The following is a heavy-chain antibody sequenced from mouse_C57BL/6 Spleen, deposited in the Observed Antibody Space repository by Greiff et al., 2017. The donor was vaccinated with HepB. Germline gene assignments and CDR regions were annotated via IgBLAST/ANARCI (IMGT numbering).Heavy chain of an antibody. Sequence: EVHLVESGEGLVKPGGSLKLSCAASGFTFSSYAMSWVRQAPEKGLEWVAYISSGSSTIYYADTVKGRFTISRDNATNTLFLQMTSLRSEDTAMYYCASPTGTGYFDVWGTGTTVTVSS. D-gene: IGHD4-1*01. CDR3: ASPTGTGYFDV. V-gene: IGHV5-17*01. CDR1: GFTFSSYA. CDR2: ISSGSSTI. J-gene: IGHJ1*03.